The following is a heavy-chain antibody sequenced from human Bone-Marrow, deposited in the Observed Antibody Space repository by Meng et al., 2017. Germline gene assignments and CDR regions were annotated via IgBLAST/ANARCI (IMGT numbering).Heavy chain of an antibody. D-gene: IGHD4-17*01. J-gene: IGHJ2*01. Sequence: QGRRPESGPGLVKPSQTLFLTCTVSGGSISSGNHYWSWIRQHPGKGLEYIGYIYYSGSTYYNPSLKSRVTISVDTSKNQFSLRLNSVTAADTAVYYCASLYGDSSVWYLDLWGRGTLVTVSS. V-gene: IGHV4-31*03. CDR3: ASLYGDSSVWYLDL. CDR2: IYYSGST. CDR1: GGSISSGNHY.